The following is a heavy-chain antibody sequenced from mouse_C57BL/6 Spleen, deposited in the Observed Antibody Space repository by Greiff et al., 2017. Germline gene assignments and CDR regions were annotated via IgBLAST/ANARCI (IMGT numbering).Heavy chain of an antibody. CDR2: ISDGGSYT. J-gene: IGHJ2*01. D-gene: IGHD2-5*01. Sequence: EVKLMESGGGLVKPGGSLKLSCAASGFTFSSYAMSWVRQTPEKRLEWVATISDGGSYTYYPDNVKGRFTISRDNAKNNLYLQMSHLKSENTAMYYCASEGTYYSNSCFDYWGQGTTLTVSS. CDR1: GFTFSSYA. V-gene: IGHV5-4*03. CDR3: ASEGTYYSNSCFDY.